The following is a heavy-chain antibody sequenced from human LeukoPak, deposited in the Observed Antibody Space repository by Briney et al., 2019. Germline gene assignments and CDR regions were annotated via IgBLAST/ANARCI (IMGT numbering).Heavy chain of an antibody. CDR1: GFTFSSYA. CDR2: ISGSGGAGT. D-gene: IGHD1-26*01. J-gene: IGHJ6*02. Sequence: GGSLRLSCAGSGFTFSSYAMSWVRQAPGKGLEWVSTISGSGGAGTYYADSVKGRFTVSRDNSRNTLYLPMNSLRAEDTDVYYCVKDRGGSPFYGMDVWGQGTTVTVSS. CDR3: VKDRGGSPFYGMDV. V-gene: IGHV3-23*01.